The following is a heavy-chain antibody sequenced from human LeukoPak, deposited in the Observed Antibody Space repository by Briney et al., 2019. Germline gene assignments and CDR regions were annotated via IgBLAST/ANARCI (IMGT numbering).Heavy chain of an antibody. J-gene: IGHJ4*02. CDR1: GESFKAYY. CDR3: ASSGIAVTGPAYYFHY. V-gene: IGHV4-34*01. D-gene: IGHD6-19*01. Sequence: PSETLSLXCASYGESFKAYYWNWIRQSPGKGLEWIGEINHSGSTKYNPALKSRVTISVDASMSQFSLTLTSVTAADSAVYYCASSGIAVTGPAYYFHYWGPGTLVTVPS. CDR2: INHSGST.